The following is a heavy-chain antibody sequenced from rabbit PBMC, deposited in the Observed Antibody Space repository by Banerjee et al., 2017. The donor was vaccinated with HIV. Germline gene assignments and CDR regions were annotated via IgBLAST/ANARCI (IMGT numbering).Heavy chain of an antibody. CDR1: GFSFSSDYY. Sequence: QEQLVESGGGLVKPGASLTLTCTASGFSFSSDYYMCWVRQAPGKGLEWDACIYAGSIGITYYASWAKGRFTISKTSSTTVTLQMTSLTVADTATYFCARDWAGDSTAYFALWGQGTLVTVS. J-gene: IGHJ4*01. CDR2: IYAGSIGIT. D-gene: IGHD7-1*01. V-gene: IGHV1S45*01. CDR3: ARDWAGDSTAYFAL.